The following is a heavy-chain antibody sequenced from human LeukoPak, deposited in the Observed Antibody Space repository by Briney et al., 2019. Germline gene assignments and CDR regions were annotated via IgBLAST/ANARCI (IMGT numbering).Heavy chain of an antibody. J-gene: IGHJ4*02. CDR3: ARGCYVTSGGSCTFDY. CDR1: GYTFTSYY. D-gene: IGHD2-15*01. CDR2: INPSGGST. V-gene: IGHV1-46*01. Sequence: ASVKVSCKASGYTFTSYYMHWVRQAPGPGLEWMGIINPSGGSTSYAQKFQGRVTMTRDTSTSTVYMELSSLRSEDTALYYCARGCYVTSGGSCTFDYWGQGTLVTVSS.